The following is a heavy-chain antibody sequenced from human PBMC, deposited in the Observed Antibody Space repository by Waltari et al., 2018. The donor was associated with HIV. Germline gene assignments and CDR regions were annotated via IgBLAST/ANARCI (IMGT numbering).Heavy chain of an antibody. Sequence: QVQLVQSGAEVKKPGASVKVSCKASGYTFTGYYMHWVRQAPGQGLEWMGWLNPNSGGTTYAQKFQGWVTMTRDTSISTAYMELSRLRSDDTAVYYCARFGDSYGPRNYGMDVWGQGTTVTVSS. CDR3: ARFGDSYGPRNYGMDV. D-gene: IGHD5-18*01. V-gene: IGHV1-2*04. J-gene: IGHJ6*02. CDR1: GYTFTGYY. CDR2: LNPNSGGT.